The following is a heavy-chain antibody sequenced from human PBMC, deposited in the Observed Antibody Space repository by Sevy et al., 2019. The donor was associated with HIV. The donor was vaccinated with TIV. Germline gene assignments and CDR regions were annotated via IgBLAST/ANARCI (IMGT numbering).Heavy chain of an antibody. J-gene: IGHJ4*02. D-gene: IGHD5-12*01. CDR2: IYTSGRT. CDR1: GGFISNYY. V-gene: IGHV4-4*07. Sequence: SETLSLTCTVSGGFISNYYWSWIRQPAGKGLEWIGRIYTSGRTNYHPSLKSRVTMSVDTSKNKFSLKLSSVTAADTAVYYCAREADGYNYVADYWGQGTLVTVSS. CDR3: AREADGYNYVADY.